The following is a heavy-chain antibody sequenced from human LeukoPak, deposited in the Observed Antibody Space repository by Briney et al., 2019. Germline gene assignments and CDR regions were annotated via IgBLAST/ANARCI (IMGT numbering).Heavy chain of an antibody. Sequence: ASVKVSCKVSGYTLTELSMHWVRQAPGKGLEWMGGFDPEDGETIYAQKFQGRVTMTEDTSTDTAYMELSSLRSEDTAVYYCATVSGIAAGGGWFDPWGQGTLVTVSS. J-gene: IGHJ5*02. CDR1: GYTLTELS. D-gene: IGHD6-13*01. V-gene: IGHV1-24*01. CDR2: FDPEDGET. CDR3: ATVSGIAAGGGWFDP.